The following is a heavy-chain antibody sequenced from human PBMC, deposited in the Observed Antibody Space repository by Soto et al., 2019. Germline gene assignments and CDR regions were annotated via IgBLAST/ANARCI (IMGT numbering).Heavy chain of an antibody. J-gene: IGHJ5*02. V-gene: IGHV3-21*01. D-gene: IGHD3-22*01. Sequence: PGGSLRLSCAASGFMFSAYTMTWVRQPPGKGLEWLTSITDDSSHIDYADSVRGRFTVSRDNARKSVYLQMDSLGAEDTAIYYCATPYYYNHWGPGTLVTVSS. CDR1: GFMFSAYT. CDR2: ITDDSSHI. CDR3: ATPYYYNH.